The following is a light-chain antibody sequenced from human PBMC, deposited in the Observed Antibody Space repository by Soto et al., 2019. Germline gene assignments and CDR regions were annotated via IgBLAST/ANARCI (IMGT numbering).Light chain of an antibody. V-gene: IGKV1-17*01. Sequence: DVQMTQSPSSLSASVGDTVTITCRASQDIRFNLGWFQQKPGEGPKRLIYSSSDLQSGVPSRFSANSSGTEFTLIINGLQPEDSASYFCLQHNTYPWTFGLGTKV. CDR3: LQHNTYPWT. CDR2: SSS. J-gene: IGKJ1*01. CDR1: QDIRFN.